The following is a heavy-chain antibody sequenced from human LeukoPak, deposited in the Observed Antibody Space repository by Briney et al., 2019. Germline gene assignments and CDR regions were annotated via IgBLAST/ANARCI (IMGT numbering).Heavy chain of an antibody. CDR3: AKDLVAGTTA. V-gene: IGHV3-23*01. CDR1: GFTFSTYA. CDR2: IGGGGRDT. D-gene: IGHD1-1*01. Sequence: GGSLRLSCAASGFTFSTYAMSWVRQAPGKGLEWLSTIGGGGRDTFYADSVKGRFTVSRDNSKNMLYLRMSSLRAEDTAVYYCAKDLVAGTTAWGQGTLVTVSS. J-gene: IGHJ5*02.